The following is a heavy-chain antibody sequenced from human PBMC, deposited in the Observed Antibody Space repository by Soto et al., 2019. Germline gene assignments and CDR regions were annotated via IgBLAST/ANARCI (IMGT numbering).Heavy chain of an antibody. V-gene: IGHV3-30-3*01. Sequence: PGGSLRLSCAASGFTFSSYAMHWVRQAPGKGLEWVAVISYDGSNKYYADSVKGRFTISRDNSKNTLYLQMNSLRAEDTAVYYCASPGGDSSGYAYYFDYWGQGTLVTVSS. J-gene: IGHJ4*02. CDR2: ISYDGSNK. CDR3: ASPGGDSSGYAYYFDY. D-gene: IGHD3-22*01. CDR1: GFTFSSYA.